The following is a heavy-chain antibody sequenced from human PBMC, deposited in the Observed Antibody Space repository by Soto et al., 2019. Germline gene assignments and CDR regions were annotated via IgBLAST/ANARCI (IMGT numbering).Heavy chain of an antibody. D-gene: IGHD4-17*01. CDR1: GFTVSSNY. CDR2: IYSGGST. V-gene: IGHV3-53*01. J-gene: IGHJ4*02. Sequence: LRLSCAASGFTVSSNYMSWVRQAPGKGLEWVSVIYSGGSTYYADSVKGRFTISRDNSKNTLYLQMNSLRAEDTAVYYCARGSRGLRAYYFDYWGRGTLVTVSS. CDR3: ARGSRGLRAYYFDY.